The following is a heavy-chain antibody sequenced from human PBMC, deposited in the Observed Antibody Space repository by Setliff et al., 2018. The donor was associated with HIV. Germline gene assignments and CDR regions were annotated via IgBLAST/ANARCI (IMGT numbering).Heavy chain of an antibody. CDR3: AAATTLDY. CDR2: IYYSGNT. V-gene: IGHV4-39*07. D-gene: IGHD1-26*01. Sequence: PSETLSLTCTVSGGSISSSSYYWGWIRQPPGKGLEWIGSIYYSGNTYYNPSLKSRVTISEDTSRNQFFLRLSSVTAADTAVYYCAAATTLDYWGQGTLVTVSS. CDR1: GGSISSSSYY. J-gene: IGHJ4*02.